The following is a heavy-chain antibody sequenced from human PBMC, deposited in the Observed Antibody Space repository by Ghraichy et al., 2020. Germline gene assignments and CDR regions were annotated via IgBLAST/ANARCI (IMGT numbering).Heavy chain of an antibody. Sequence: SETLSLTCTVSGGSMSRSSDYWGWIRQPPGKGQEWIGIIYNRGTTNYNPSLQSRVTISVDTSKNQFSLKLSSVTAADTAIYYCARHGGVSLSSGWRRPVDYWGQGTLVTVSS. CDR2: IYNRGTT. CDR3: ARHGGVSLSSGWRRPVDY. J-gene: IGHJ4*02. V-gene: IGHV4-39*01. CDR1: GGSMSRSSDY. D-gene: IGHD6-19*01.